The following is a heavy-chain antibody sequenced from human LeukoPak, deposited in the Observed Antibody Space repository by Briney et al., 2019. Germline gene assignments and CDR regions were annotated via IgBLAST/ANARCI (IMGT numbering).Heavy chain of an antibody. CDR2: ISSSGSTI. J-gene: IGHJ4*02. CDR3: ARAWITMVRGVIMPFDY. V-gene: IGHV3-11*01. Sequence: GGSLRLSCAASGFTFSDYYMSWIRQAPGKGLEWVSYISSSGSTIYYADSVKDRFTISRDNAKNSLYLQMNSLRAEDTAVYYCARAWITMVRGVIMPFDYWGQGTLVTVSS. D-gene: IGHD3-10*01. CDR1: GFTFSDYY.